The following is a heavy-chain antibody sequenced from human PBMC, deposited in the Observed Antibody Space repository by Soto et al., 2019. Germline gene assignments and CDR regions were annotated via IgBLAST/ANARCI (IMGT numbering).Heavy chain of an antibody. CDR3: ARGLMGGYDILTGYSLGPHYYYYGMDV. V-gene: IGHV4-34*01. J-gene: IGHJ6*02. D-gene: IGHD3-9*01. CDR1: GGSFSGYY. Sequence: SETLSLTCAVYGGSFSGYYWSWIRQPPGKGLEWIGEINHSGSTNYNPSLKSRVTISVDTSKNQFSLKLGSVTAADTAVYYCARGLMGGYDILTGYSLGPHYYYYGMDVWGQGTTVTVSS. CDR2: INHSGST.